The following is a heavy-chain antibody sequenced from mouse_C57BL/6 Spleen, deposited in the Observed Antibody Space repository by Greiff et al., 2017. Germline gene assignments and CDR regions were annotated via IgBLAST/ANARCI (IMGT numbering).Heavy chain of an antibody. D-gene: IGHD1-1*01. Sequence: QVQLQQPGAELVMPGASVKLSCKASGYTFTSYWMHWVKQRPGQGLEWIGMIHPNSGSTNYNEKFKSKATLTVDKSSSTAYMQLSSLTSEDSAVYYCARENYYGSSEGYWGQGTTLTVSS. J-gene: IGHJ2*01. CDR3: ARENYYGSSEGY. V-gene: IGHV1-64*01. CDR2: IHPNSGST. CDR1: GYTFTSYW.